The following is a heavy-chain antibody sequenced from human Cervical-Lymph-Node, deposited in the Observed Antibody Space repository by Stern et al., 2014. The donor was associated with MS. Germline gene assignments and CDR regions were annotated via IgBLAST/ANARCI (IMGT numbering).Heavy chain of an antibody. V-gene: IGHV3-30-3*01. CDR2: VSNEGSKQ. Sequence: QVPLKESGGGVVQPGRSLRLSCAASGFIFSNYAMHWVRQAPGKGLDWVSFVSNEGSKQFYADSVKGRFTISRDNANNTLYRQMNSLRPEDTAVYYCGRDTCRGGGCYFRYWGQGILITVSS. CDR3: GRDTCRGGGCYFRY. J-gene: IGHJ4*02. CDR1: GFIFSNYA. D-gene: IGHD2-15*01.